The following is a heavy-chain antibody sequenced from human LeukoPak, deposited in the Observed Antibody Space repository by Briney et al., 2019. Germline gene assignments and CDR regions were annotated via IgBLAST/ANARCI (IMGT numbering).Heavy chain of an antibody. J-gene: IGHJ4*02. CDR2: INPDGSGT. D-gene: IGHD3-10*01. CDR1: GFTLSRDW. V-gene: IGHV3-74*01. CDR3: ARDSGSGSYSEF. Sequence: GGSRRLSCAASGFTLSRDWMHWVRQGPGKGPVWVSRINPDGSGTSHADSVKGRFTISRDNAKNTLYLQMNSLRAEDTAVYYRARDSGSGSYSEFWGLGTPVTVSS.